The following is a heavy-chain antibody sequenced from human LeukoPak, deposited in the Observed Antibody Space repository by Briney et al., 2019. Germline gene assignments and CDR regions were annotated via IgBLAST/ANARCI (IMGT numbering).Heavy chain of an antibody. CDR3: ARDRSPEGYYDSSHWDYYHGMDV. J-gene: IGHJ6*02. D-gene: IGHD3-22*01. CDR2: IYYSGST. Sequence: SETLSLTCTVSGGSISNYYWSWIRQPPGKGLEWIGYIYYSGSTNYNPSLKSRVTISVDTSKNQFSLNLSSVTAADTAMYYCARDRSPEGYYDSSHWDYYHGMDVWGQGTTVTVSS. CDR1: GGSISNYY. V-gene: IGHV4-59*01.